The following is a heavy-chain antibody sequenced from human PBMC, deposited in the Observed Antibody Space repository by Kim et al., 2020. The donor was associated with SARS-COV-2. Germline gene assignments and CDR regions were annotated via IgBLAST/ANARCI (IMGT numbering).Heavy chain of an antibody. CDR3: ARAGNYWYFDL. Sequence: GGSLRLSCAASGFSFSDYYMSWIRQAPGKGLEWISYISSSVSTIYYADSVRGRFTISRDNAKNSLYVQMNSLRAEDTAVYYCARAGNYWYFDLWGRGTLVTVSS. CDR1: GFSFSDYY. V-gene: IGHV3-11*01. CDR2: ISSSVSTI. J-gene: IGHJ2*01.